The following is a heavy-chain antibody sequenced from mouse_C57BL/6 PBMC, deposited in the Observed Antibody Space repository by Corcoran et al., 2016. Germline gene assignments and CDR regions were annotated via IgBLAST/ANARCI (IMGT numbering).Heavy chain of an antibody. CDR1: GFNIKDYY. Sequence: EVQLQQSGAELVKPGASVKLSCTASGFNIKDYYMHWVKQRTEQGLEWIGRIDPEDGETKYALKFQGKATITADTSSNTAYLQLSSLTSEDTAVYYCARDSISRGYFDVWGTGTTVTVSS. CDR3: ARDSISRGYFDV. V-gene: IGHV14-2*01. CDR2: IDPEDGET. D-gene: IGHD3-1*01. J-gene: IGHJ1*03.